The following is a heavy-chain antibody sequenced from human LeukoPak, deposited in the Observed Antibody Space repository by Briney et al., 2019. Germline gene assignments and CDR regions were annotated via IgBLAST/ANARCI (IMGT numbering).Heavy chain of an antibody. D-gene: IGHD6-6*01. V-gene: IGHV1-69*13. CDR3: ARGLSSSSTYSLDY. CDR1: GGTFSSYA. CDR2: IIPILGTA. Sequence: SVKVSCKASGGTFSSYAISWVRQAPGQGLEWVGGIIPILGTANYAQKFQVRVTITADESTSTAYMELRSLRSEDTAVYYCARGLSSSSTYSLDYWGQGTLVTVSS. J-gene: IGHJ4*02.